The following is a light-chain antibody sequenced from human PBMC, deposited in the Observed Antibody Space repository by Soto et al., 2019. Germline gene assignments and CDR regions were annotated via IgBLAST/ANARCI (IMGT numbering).Light chain of an antibody. Sequence: EIVIAHSPGTLSVSPGERVTLSFRASQSVSTKLAWYQQKPGQAPRILIYDASTRATGIPARFSGSGSGTEFTLTVGSLQSEDFAVYYCQPYNNWPRIPFGQGTRL. CDR2: DAS. CDR3: QPYNNWPRIP. J-gene: IGKJ5*01. CDR1: QSVSTK. V-gene: IGKV3-15*01.